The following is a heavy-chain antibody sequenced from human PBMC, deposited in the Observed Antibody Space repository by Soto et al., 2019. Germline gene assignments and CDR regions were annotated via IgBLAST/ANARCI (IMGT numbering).Heavy chain of an antibody. D-gene: IGHD3-9*01. J-gene: IGHJ6*02. CDR2: IYYSGST. CDR3: ARHSTGLGKETYYYYYYGMDV. CDR1: GGSISSSSYY. Sequence: SETLSLTCTVSGGSISSSSYYWGWIRQPPGKGLEWIGSIYYSGSTYYNPSLKSRVTISVDTSKNQFSLKLSSVTAADTAVYYCARHSTGLGKETYYYYYYGMDVWGQGTTVT. V-gene: IGHV4-39*01.